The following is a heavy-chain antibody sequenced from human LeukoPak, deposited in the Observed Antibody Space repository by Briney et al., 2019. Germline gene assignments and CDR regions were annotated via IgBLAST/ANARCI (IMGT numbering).Heavy chain of an antibody. CDR2: IYYSRST. CDR1: GGSISSYY. V-gene: IGHV4-59*08. J-gene: IGHJ4*02. D-gene: IGHD2/OR15-2a*01. Sequence: SETLSLTCTVSGGSISSYYWSWIRQPPGKGLEWIGYIYYSRSTNYNPSLESRVTISVDTSKNQFSLKLSSVTAADTAVYYCAGHHPRNTVDFWGQGTLVTVSS. CDR3: AGHHPRNTVDF.